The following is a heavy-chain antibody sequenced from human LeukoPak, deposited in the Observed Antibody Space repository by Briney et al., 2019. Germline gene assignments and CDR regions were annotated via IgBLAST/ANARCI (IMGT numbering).Heavy chain of an antibody. J-gene: IGHJ5*02. CDR3: ARDTDRRWFDP. CDR2: ISYSGTT. CDR1: GGSISSYY. Sequence: SETLSLTCTVSGGSISSYYWSWFRQAPGKGLEWIGYISYSGTTNYNPSLKSRVTISVDTPKNQFSLKLSSVTAADTAVYYCARDTDRRWFDPWGQGTLVTVSS. D-gene: IGHD3-22*01. V-gene: IGHV4-59*01.